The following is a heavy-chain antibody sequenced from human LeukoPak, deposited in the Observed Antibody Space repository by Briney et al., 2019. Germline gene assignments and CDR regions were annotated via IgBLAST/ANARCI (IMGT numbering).Heavy chain of an antibody. CDR2: INPNSGGT. Sequence: ASVKVSCKTSGYTFTGYYMHWVRQAPGQGLERMGWINPNSGGTNYAQKFQGRVTMTRDTSISTAYMELSRLRFDDTAVYYCATLLADKPHGDYWGQGTLVTVSS. D-gene: IGHD1-26*01. J-gene: IGHJ4*02. CDR3: ATLLADKPHGDY. V-gene: IGHV1-2*02. CDR1: GYTFTGYY.